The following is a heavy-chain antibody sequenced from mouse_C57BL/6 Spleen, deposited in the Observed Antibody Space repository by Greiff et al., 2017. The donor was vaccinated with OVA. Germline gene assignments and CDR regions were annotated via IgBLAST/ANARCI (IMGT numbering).Heavy chain of an antibody. D-gene: IGHD2-3*01. Sequence: QVQLQQPGAELVMPGASVKLSCKASGYTFTSYWMHWVKQRPGQGLEWIGEIDPSDSYTNYNQKFKGKSTLTVDKSSSTAYMQLSSLTSEDSAVYYCARRDGYYDDWGQGTTLTVSS. CDR2: IDPSDSYT. V-gene: IGHV1-69*01. J-gene: IGHJ2*01. CDR3: ARRDGYYDD. CDR1: GYTFTSYW.